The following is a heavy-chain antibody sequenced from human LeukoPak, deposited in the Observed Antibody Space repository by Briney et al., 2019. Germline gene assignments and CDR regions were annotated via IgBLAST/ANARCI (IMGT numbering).Heavy chain of an antibody. D-gene: IGHD2-2*02. J-gene: IGHJ3*02. CDR2: INHSGST. Sequence: SETLSLTCAVYGGSFSGYYWSWIRQPPGKGLEWIGEINHSGSTNYNPSLKSRVTISVDTSKNQFSLKLSSVTAADTAVYYCARIPAAIYRRNMGMDAFDIWGQGTMVTVSS. V-gene: IGHV4-34*01. CDR1: GGSFSGYY. CDR3: ARIPAAIYRRNMGMDAFDI.